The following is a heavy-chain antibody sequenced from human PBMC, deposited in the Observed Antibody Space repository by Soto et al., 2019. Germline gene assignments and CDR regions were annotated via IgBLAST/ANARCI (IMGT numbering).Heavy chain of an antibody. Sequence: SETLSLTCTVSGGSISSGGYYWSWIRQHPGKGLEWIGYIYYSGSTYYNPSLKSRVTISVDTSKNQFSLKLSSVTAADTAVYYCASYLWFGEFDAFDIWGQGTMVTVSS. CDR1: GGSISSGGYY. CDR3: ASYLWFGEFDAFDI. J-gene: IGHJ3*02. CDR2: IYYSGST. V-gene: IGHV4-31*03. D-gene: IGHD3-10*01.